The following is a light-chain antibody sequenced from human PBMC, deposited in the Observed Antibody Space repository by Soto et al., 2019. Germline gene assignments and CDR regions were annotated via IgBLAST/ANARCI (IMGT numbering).Light chain of an antibody. CDR2: KVF. CDR1: QSLVHSDGNTY. J-gene: IGKJ2*01. V-gene: IGKV2-24*01. CDR3: MQTTPDFRYA. Sequence: DVVMTQTPLSSPVTLGQPASISCRSGQSLVHSDGNTYLSWLQLRPGQPPRLLIYKVFYRFSGVPDRFSGSGAGTDFTLKISRVEVEDVGVYYCMQTTPDFRYAFGQGTKLEI.